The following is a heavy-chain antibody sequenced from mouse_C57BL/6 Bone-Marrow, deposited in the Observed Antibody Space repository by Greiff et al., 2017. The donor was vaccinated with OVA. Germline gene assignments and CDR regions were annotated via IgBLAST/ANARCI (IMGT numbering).Heavy chain of an antibody. V-gene: IGHV14-4*01. CDR3: TTGADYYGSSPWYFDV. CDR2: IDPENGDT. Sequence: EVKLQQSGAELVRPGASVKLSCTASGFNIKDDYMHWVKQRPEQGLAWIGWIDPENGDTEYASKFQGKATITADTSSNTAYLQLSSLTSEDTAVYYCTTGADYYGSSPWYFDVWGTGTTVTVSS. CDR1: GFNIKDDY. D-gene: IGHD1-1*01. J-gene: IGHJ1*03.